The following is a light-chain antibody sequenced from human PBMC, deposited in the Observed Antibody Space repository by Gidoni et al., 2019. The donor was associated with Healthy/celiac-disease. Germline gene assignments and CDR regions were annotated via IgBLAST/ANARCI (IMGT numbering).Light chain of an antibody. CDR3: QSYDSSLSGSDV. Sequence: HSVLTQPPSVSGAPGQRVTIHCTGSISNLGAGYDVHWYQQLPGTAPKLLIDGNSNRPSGVPDRFSGSKSGTSASLAITGLQAEDEADYYCQSYDSSLSGSDVFGTGTKVTVL. CDR1: ISNLGAGYD. CDR2: GNS. V-gene: IGLV1-40*01. J-gene: IGLJ1*01.